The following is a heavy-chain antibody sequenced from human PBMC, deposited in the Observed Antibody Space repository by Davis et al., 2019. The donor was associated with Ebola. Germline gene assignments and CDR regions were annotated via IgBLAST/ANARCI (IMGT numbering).Heavy chain of an antibody. CDR2: INHSGST. J-gene: IGHJ4*02. V-gene: IGHV4-34*01. CDR1: GGSFSGSY. CDR3: ARGPRFIPRGEFDY. Sequence: SETLSLTCAVSGGSFSGSYCSWIRQPPGKGLEWIGEINHSGSTNYNPSLKSRVTISVDTSKNQFSLKLSSVTAADTAVYYCARGPRFIPRGEFDYWGQGTLVTVSS. D-gene: IGHD3-16*01.